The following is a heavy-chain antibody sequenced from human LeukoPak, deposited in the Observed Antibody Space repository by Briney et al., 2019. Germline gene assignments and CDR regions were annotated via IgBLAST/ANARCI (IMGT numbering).Heavy chain of an antibody. CDR1: GFTVSSNY. CDR3: ARVDGYYFDY. D-gene: IGHD3/OR15-3a*01. V-gene: IGHV3-53*01. Sequence: PGGSLRLSCAASGFTVSSNYMSWVRQAPGKGLEWVSIVYSNGNTYYADSVKGRFTISRDTSKNTVYLQIHSPRAEDTAVYYCARVDGYYFDYWGQGTLVTVSS. CDR2: VYSNGNT. J-gene: IGHJ4*02.